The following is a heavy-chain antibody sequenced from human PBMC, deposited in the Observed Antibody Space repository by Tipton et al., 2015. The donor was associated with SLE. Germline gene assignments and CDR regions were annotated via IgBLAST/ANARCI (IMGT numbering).Heavy chain of an antibody. CDR3: ARGGGSYYFDY. CDR2: IYNSGST. D-gene: IGHD1-26*01. V-gene: IGHV4-59*12. CDR1: AGSISSYY. J-gene: IGHJ4*02. Sequence: TLSLTCTVSAGSISSYYWSWIRQPPGKGLEWIGYIYNSGSTNYNPSLKSRVTISVDTSKNQFSLKLSSVTAADTAVYYCARGGGSYYFDYWGQGTLVTVSS.